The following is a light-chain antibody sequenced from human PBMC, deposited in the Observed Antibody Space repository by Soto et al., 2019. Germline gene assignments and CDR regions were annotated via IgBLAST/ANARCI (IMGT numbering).Light chain of an antibody. CDR1: QSVGSNS. CDR3: QQYGSSPRT. J-gene: IGKJ1*01. Sequence: EVVLTQSPGTLSLSPGERATLSCRASQSVGSNSLAWYQQKPGQAPRLLIYGSSSRASGIPDRFSGSGSGTDFTLTVSRLEPEDFAVYHCQQYGSSPRTFGQGTKVDIK. V-gene: IGKV3-20*01. CDR2: GSS.